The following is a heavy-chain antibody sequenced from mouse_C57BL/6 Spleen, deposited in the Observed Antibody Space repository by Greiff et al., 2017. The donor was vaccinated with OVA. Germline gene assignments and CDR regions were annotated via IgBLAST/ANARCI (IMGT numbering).Heavy chain of an antibody. Sequence: VKLQQPGTELVKPGASVKLSCKASGYTFTSYWMHWVKQRPGQGLEWIGNINPSNGGTNYNEKFKSKATLTVDKSSSTAYMQLSSLTSEDSAVYYCARYGVDSSVFDYWGQGTTLTVSS. CDR3: ARYGVDSSVFDY. CDR1: GYTFTSYW. J-gene: IGHJ2*01. V-gene: IGHV1-53*01. CDR2: INPSNGGT. D-gene: IGHD3-2*02.